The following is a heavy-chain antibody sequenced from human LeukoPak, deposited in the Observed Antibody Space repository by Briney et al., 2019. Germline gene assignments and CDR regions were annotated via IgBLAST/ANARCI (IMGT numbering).Heavy chain of an antibody. J-gene: IGHJ3*02. CDR3: AREYYYDSSGYYGAFDI. Sequence: PSETLSLTCTVSGGSISSYYWSWIRQPPGKGLEWIGYIYYSGSTNYNPSLKSRVTMSVDTSKNQFSLKLSSVTALDTAVYYCAREYYYDSSGYYGAFDIWGQGTMVTVSS. CDR1: GGSISSYY. D-gene: IGHD3-22*01. CDR2: IYYSGST. V-gene: IGHV4-59*12.